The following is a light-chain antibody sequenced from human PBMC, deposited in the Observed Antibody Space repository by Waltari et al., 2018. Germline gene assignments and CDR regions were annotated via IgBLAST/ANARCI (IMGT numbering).Light chain of an antibody. V-gene: IGLV2-8*01. J-gene: IGLJ1*01. Sequence: QSALTQPPSASGSPGQSVTISCTGPASDVGGYTYVSWCQQHPGKAPTLIIFDVSKRPSGVPDRFSGSKSGNTASLTVSGLQAEDEADYYCSSYAGSNNYVFGTGTKVTVL. CDR1: ASDVGGYTY. CDR3: SSYAGSNNYV. CDR2: DVS.